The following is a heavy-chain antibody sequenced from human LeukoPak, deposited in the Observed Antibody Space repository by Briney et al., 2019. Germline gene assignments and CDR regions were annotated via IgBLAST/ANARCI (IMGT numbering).Heavy chain of an antibody. V-gene: IGHV1-18*01. CDR1: GYTFTSYG. J-gene: IGHJ4*02. Sequence: GASVKVSCKASGYTFTSYGISWVRQAAGQGLEWMGWISAYNGNTNYAQKLQGRVTMTTDTSTSTAYMELRSLRSDDTAVYYCARQYYDFWSGYYPLGYWGQGTLVTVSS. D-gene: IGHD3-3*01. CDR3: ARQYYDFWSGYYPLGY. CDR2: ISAYNGNT.